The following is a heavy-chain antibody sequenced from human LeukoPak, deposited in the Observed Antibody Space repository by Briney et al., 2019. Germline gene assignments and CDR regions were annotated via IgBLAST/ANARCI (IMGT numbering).Heavy chain of an antibody. CDR3: AREGVVGATVAFDI. CDR2: IYYSGST. V-gene: IGHV4-30-4*07. J-gene: IGHJ3*02. CDR1: GGSISSGGYS. Sequence: SETLSLTCSVSGGSISSGGYSWSWIRQPPGKGLEWIGYIYYSGSTYYTPSLRSRVTISLDTSNNQFSLNLASVTAADTAVYYCAREGVVGATVAFDIWGQGTMVTVSS. D-gene: IGHD1-26*01.